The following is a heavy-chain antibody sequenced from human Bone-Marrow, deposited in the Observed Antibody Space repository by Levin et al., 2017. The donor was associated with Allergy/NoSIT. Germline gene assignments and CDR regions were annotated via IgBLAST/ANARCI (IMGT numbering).Heavy chain of an antibody. V-gene: IGHV4-30-4*08. D-gene: IGHD2-21*01. CDR2: VYFSGFT. CDR1: GGSISSEDDY. J-gene: IGHJ6*02. CDR3: ARVFFGTGSHGDRGLDV. Sequence: SETLSLTCTVSGGSISSEDDYWTWIRQSPGKGLEWIGNVYFSGFTYYNPSLKSRVTMSADTSKNQFSLNLRSVTAAATAVYFCARVFFGTGSHGDRGLDVWGQGTTVTVSS.